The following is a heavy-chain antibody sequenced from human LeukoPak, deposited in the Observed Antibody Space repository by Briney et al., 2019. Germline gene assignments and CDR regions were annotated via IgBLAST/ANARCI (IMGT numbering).Heavy chain of an antibody. V-gene: IGHV1-18*01. Sequence: ASVKVSCKASGYTFTSYGISWVRPAPGQGLEWMGWISAYNGNTNYAQKLQGRVTMTTDTSTSTAYMELRSLRSDDTAVYYCARRAPSPYGSGSYSVTPFDYWGQGTLVTVSS. CDR1: GYTFTSYG. CDR2: ISAYNGNT. CDR3: ARRAPSPYGSGSYSVTPFDY. D-gene: IGHD3-10*01. J-gene: IGHJ4*02.